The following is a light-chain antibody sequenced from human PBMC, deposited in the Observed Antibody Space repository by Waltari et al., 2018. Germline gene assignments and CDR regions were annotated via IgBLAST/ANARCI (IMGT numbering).Light chain of an antibody. CDR1: QSISSY. V-gene: IGKV1-39*01. CDR3: QQSYSTPRT. CDR2: AAS. J-gene: IGKJ2*01. Sequence: DIQMTQSPSALSACVGDRLTITCRASQSISSYLNWYQQKPGKAPKLLIYAASSLQSGVPSRFSGSGSGTDFTLTISSLQPEDFATYYCQQSYSTPRTFGQGTKLEIK.